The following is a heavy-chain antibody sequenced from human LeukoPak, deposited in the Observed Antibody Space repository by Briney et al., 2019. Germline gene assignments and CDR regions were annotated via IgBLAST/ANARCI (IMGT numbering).Heavy chain of an antibody. CDR2: IFHSGST. J-gene: IGHJ3*02. CDR3: AREAGAYCGGDCYDAFDI. V-gene: IGHV4-59*12. D-gene: IGHD2-21*02. CDR1: GGSISSYY. Sequence: PSETLSLTCIVSGGSISSYYWSWIRQPPGKGLEWIGYIFHSGSTNYNPSLKSRVTISVDTSKNQFSLRLSSVTAADTAVYYCAREAGAYCGGDCYDAFDIWGQGTMVTVSS.